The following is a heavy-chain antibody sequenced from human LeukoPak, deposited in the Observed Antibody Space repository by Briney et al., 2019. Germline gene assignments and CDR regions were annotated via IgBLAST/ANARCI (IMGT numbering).Heavy chain of an antibody. D-gene: IGHD2-2*01. CDR2: INPNSGGT. CDR3: ASPCYRLLSKRRFGAFDI. Sequence: ASVKVSCKASGYTFTGYYMHSVRQAPGQGLEWMGWINPNSGGTNYAQKFQGRVTMTRDTSISTAYMELSRLRSDDTAVYYCASPCYRLLSKRRFGAFDIWGQGTMVTVSS. CDR1: GYTFTGYY. J-gene: IGHJ3*02. V-gene: IGHV1-2*02.